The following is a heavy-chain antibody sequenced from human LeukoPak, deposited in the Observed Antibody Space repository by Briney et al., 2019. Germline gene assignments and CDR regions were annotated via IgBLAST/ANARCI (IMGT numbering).Heavy chain of an antibody. V-gene: IGHV3-23*01. CDR3: GKGNTASRPGFVD. CDR1: GFTFGSYA. CDR2: ISGSGDNT. J-gene: IGHJ4*02. D-gene: IGHD5-18*01. Sequence: PGGSLRLSCAASGFTFGSYAMSWVRQAPGKGLEWVSGISGSGDNTYYADSVKGRFTISRDNSLNTLHLQMNSLRAEDTAFYYCGKGNTASRPGFVDWGQGTLVTVSS.